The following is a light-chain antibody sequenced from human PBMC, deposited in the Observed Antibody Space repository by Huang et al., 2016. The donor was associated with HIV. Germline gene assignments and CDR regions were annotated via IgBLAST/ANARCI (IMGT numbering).Light chain of an antibody. J-gene: IGKJ4*01. CDR2: GSS. CDR1: RSVSTH. Sequence: EIVMTQSPGTLSVSQGKRVTLSCRAKRSVSTHLARYQQRPGQAPRLLIYGSSTRAPGVPARFSGSGSGTDFSLTISSLQFEDFAVYYCHQYNNWLLSFGGGTRVDIE. V-gene: IGKV3-15*01. CDR3: HQYNNWLLS.